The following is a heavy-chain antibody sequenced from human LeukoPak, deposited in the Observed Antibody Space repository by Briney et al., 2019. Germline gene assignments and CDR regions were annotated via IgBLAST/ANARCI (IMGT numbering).Heavy chain of an antibody. Sequence: GGSLRLSCAASGFTFSSYWMSWVRRAPGKGLEWVANIKQDGSETYYMDSVKGRFTISRDNAKNSLYLQMNSLRVEDTAVYYCARVSGLDYWGQGTLVTVSS. V-gene: IGHV3-7*01. CDR3: ARVSGLDY. CDR1: GFTFSSYW. CDR2: IKQDGSET. J-gene: IGHJ4*02.